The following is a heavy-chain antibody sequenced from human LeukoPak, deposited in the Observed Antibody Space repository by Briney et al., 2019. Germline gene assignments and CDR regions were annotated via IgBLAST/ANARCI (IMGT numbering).Heavy chain of an antibody. CDR1: GFTFSSYA. CDR2: ISGSGGST. Sequence: GGSLRLSCAASGFTFSSYAMSWVRQAPGMGLEWVSAISGSGGSTYYADPVKGRFTISRDNSKNTLYLQMNSLRAEDTAVYYCAKVYTNYFDYWGQGTLVTVSS. V-gene: IGHV3-23*01. J-gene: IGHJ4*02. CDR3: AKVYTNYFDY. D-gene: IGHD3-16*01.